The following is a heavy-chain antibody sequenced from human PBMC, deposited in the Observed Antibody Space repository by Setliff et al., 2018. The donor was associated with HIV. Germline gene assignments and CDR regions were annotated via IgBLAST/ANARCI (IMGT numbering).Heavy chain of an antibody. Sequence: GGSLRLSCAASGFTFDDYAIHWVRQAPGKGLECVFYISSVGFTILYADSVKGQFTISRDSAKSSLYLQMNSLRAEDTAVYYCARETTGDGSLSGGAFDYWGQGTLVTAPQ. V-gene: IGHV3-11*04. CDR2: ISSVGFTI. D-gene: IGHD4-17*01. J-gene: IGHJ4*02. CDR1: GFTFDDYA. CDR3: ARETTGDGSLSGGAFDY.